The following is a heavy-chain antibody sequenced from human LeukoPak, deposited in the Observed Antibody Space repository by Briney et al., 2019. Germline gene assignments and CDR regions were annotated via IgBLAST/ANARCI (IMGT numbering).Heavy chain of an antibody. D-gene: IGHD6-13*01. J-gene: IGHJ5*02. CDR2: IYYSGST. CDR3: ARLIAAAASSWFDP. Sequence: SETLSLTCTVSGGSISSYYWSWIRQPPGKGLEWIGYIYYSGSTNYNPSLKSRVTISVDTSKNQFSLKLSSVTAADTAVYYCARLIAAAASSWFDPWGQGTLVTVSS. CDR1: GGSISSYY. V-gene: IGHV4-59*01.